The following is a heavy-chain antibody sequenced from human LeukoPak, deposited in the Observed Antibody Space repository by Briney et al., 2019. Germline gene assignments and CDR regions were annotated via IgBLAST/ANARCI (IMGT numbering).Heavy chain of an antibody. D-gene: IGHD1-26*01. V-gene: IGHV3-20*04. CDR1: GFTFDDYG. J-gene: IGHJ4*02. CDR2: INWNGDNT. Sequence: PGGSLRLSCAASGFTFDDYGMSWVRQAPGKGPEWVSGINWNGDNTNYADSLKGRFTISRDNAKNSLYLQMNSLRAEDTALYYCAKEDVVGATYDFDYWGQGTLVTVSS. CDR3: AKEDVVGATYDFDY.